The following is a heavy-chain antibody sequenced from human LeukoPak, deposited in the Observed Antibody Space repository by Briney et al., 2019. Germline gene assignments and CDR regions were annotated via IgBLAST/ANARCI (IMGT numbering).Heavy chain of an antibody. CDR1: GGSFSGYY. Sequence: SETLSLTCAVYGGSFSGYYWSWIRQPPGKGLEWLGEINHSGSTNYNPSLKSRVTISVDTSKNQFSLKLSSVTAADTAVYYCTRGSIAYYYMDVWGKGTTVTISS. CDR2: INHSGST. D-gene: IGHD3-22*01. CDR3: TRGSIAYYYMDV. J-gene: IGHJ6*03. V-gene: IGHV4-34*01.